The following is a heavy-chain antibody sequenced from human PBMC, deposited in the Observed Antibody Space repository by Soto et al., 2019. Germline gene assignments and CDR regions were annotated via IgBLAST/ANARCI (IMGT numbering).Heavy chain of an antibody. CDR2: ISWNSGSI. J-gene: IGHJ5*02. CDR3: AKGTYCSSTSCQLNNGFDP. CDR1: GFTFDDYA. Sequence: GGSLRLSCAASGFTFDDYAMHWVRQAPGKGLEWVSGISWNSGSIGYADSVKGRFTISRDNAKNSLYLQMNSLRAEDTALYYCAKGTYCSSTSCQLNNGFDPWGQGTLVTVSS. D-gene: IGHD2-2*01. V-gene: IGHV3-9*01.